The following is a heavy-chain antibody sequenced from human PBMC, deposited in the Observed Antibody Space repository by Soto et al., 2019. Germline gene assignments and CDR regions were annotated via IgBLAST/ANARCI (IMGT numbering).Heavy chain of an antibody. Sequence: SETLSLTCAVSGYSISSGYYWGWIRQPPGKGLEWIGSIYHSGSTYYNPSLKSRVTISVDTSKNQFSLKLSSVTAADTAVYYCARAISAVYYYYGMDVWGQGTTVTVSS. J-gene: IGHJ6*02. V-gene: IGHV4-38-2*01. CDR3: ARAISAVYYYYGMDV. D-gene: IGHD2-21*01. CDR2: IYHSGST. CDR1: GYSISSGYY.